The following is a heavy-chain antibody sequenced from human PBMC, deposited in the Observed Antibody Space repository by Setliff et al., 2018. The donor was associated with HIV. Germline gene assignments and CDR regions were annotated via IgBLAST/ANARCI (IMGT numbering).Heavy chain of an antibody. CDR2: ISYDGTSK. J-gene: IGHJ4*02. V-gene: IGHV3-30*04. CDR1: ESTFYA. CDR3: ARDTKPKFWSGNSPFDY. Sequence: GGSLRLSCEASESTFYAMHWVRQAPGKGLEWLAVISYDGTSKYYADSVKGRFTISRDNAKNSLYLQMNSLRAEDTAVYYCARDTKPKFWSGNSPFDYWGQGTLVTVSS. D-gene: IGHD3-3*01.